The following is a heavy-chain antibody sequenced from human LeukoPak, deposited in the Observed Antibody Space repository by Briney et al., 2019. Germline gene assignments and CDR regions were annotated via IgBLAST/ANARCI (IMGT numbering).Heavy chain of an antibody. D-gene: IGHD3-10*01. V-gene: IGHV5-51*01. J-gene: IGHJ4*02. CDR2: IYPADSDT. CDR3: ARLRKGWFGDLSFDY. Sequence: ESLKISCEASGYYFTNYWIGWVRQRPGKGLEWMGIIYPADSDTKYSPSLQGQVTISADKSISTAYLQWSSLKASDTAMYYCARLRKGWFGDLSFDYWGQGTTLTVSS. CDR1: GYYFTNYW.